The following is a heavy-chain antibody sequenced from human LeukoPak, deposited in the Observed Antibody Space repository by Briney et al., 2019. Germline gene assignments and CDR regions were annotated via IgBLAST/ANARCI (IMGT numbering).Heavy chain of an antibody. CDR2: ISGSGGST. CDR1: GFTFSSYG. J-gene: IGHJ4*02. Sequence: GGSLRLSCAASGFTFSSYGMSWVRQAPGKGLEWVSAISGSGGSTYYADSVKGRFTISRDNSKNTLYLQMNSLRAEDTAVYYCAIIAVAGTRKTDFDYWGQGTLVTVSS. D-gene: IGHD6-19*01. V-gene: IGHV3-23*01. CDR3: AIIAVAGTRKTDFDY.